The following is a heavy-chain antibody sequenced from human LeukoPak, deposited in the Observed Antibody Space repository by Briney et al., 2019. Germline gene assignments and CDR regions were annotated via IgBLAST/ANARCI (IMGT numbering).Heavy chain of an antibody. V-gene: IGHV3-15*01. J-gene: IGHJ4*02. CDR2: IKSKTDGGTT. CDR1: GFTFSNAW. Sequence: GGSLRLSCAASGFTFSNAWMSWVRQAPGKGLEWVGRIKSKTDGGTTDYAAPVKGRFTISRNDSKNTLYLQMNSLKTEDTAVYYCAKEELLLSDSSGYGYWGQGTLVTVSS. CDR3: AKEELLLSDSSGYGY. D-gene: IGHD3-22*01.